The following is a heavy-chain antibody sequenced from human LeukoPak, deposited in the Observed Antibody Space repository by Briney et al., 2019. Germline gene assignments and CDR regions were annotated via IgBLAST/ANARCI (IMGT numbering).Heavy chain of an antibody. CDR3: ARVGAIHLYYFDY. J-gene: IGHJ4*02. CDR1: GYSISSSDW. D-gene: IGHD1-26*01. Sequence: SDTLSLTCTVSGYSISSSDWWAWIRQSPGKGLEWIGYIYYTGSTYYNPSLKSRATMSVDKSKNQFSLKLSSVTAADTAVYYCARVGAIHLYYFDYWGQGTLVTVSS. CDR2: IYYTGST. V-gene: IGHV4-28*03.